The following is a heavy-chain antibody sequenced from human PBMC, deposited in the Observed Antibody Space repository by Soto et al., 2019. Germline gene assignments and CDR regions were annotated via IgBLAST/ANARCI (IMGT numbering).Heavy chain of an antibody. CDR3: ARDSFNTGLYFDY. V-gene: IGHV4-59*12. D-gene: IGHD2-8*02. J-gene: IGHJ4*02. Sequence: PSETLSLTCTVSGDSISSYYWNWIRQPPGKGLEWIGYIYSSGHTHYNPSLKSRVTMSLDTSKNQFSLILNSVTAADTAVYYCARDSFNTGLYFDYWGRGILVTVSS. CDR1: GDSISSYY. CDR2: IYSSGHT.